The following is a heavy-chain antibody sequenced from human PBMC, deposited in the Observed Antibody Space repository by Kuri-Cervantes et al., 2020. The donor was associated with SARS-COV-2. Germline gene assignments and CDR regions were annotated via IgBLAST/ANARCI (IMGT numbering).Heavy chain of an antibody. CDR2: IYYSGST. V-gene: IGHV4-59*08. J-gene: IGHJ4*02. CDR1: GGSISSYY. Sequence: SETLSLTCTVPGGSISSYYWSWIRQPPGKGLEWIGYIYYSGSTNYNPSLKSRVTISVDTSKNQFSLKLSSVTAADTAVYYCARCVVVPAAPEEGSFDYWGQGTLVTVSS. CDR3: ARCVVVPAAPEEGSFDY. D-gene: IGHD2-2*01.